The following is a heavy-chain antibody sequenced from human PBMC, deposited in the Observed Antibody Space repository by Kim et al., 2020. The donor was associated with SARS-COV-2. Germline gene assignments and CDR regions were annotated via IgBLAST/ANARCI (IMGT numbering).Heavy chain of an antibody. CDR2: ISNTGTTI. CDR1: GFTFNDFY. J-gene: IGHJ4*02. CDR3: AREETSQLGGLVVAFYN. D-gene: IGHD2-2*01. V-gene: IGHV3-11*01. Sequence: GGSLRLSCVISGFTFNDFYMRWIRQAPGKGLEWISYISNTGTTIYYADSVKGRFTISRDRARNSLSLQMNSLRADDTAVYYCAREETSQLGGLVVAFYNWGEGTVVTVS.